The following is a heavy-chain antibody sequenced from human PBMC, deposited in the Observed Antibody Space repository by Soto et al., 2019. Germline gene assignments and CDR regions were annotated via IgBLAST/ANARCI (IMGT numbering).Heavy chain of an antibody. CDR3: AHKGGGDRILDY. V-gene: IGHV2-5*02. D-gene: IGHD3-16*01. Sequence: QITLKESGPTLVKPTQTLTLTCTFSGFSLSTRGVGVGWIRQPPGKALEWLALICWDDDKRYSPSLKSRLTNTKDTSKNQVVLTMTNMDPVDTATFYGAHKGGGDRILDYWGQGTLVTVSS. CDR1: GFSLSTRGVG. CDR2: ICWDDDK. J-gene: IGHJ4*02.